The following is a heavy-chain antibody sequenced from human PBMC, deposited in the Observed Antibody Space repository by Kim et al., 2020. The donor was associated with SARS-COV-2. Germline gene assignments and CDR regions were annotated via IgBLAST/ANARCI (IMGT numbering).Heavy chain of an antibody. D-gene: IGHD3-16*01. CDR3: ARGEPQNLIMGY. CDR2: IIPIFGTA. V-gene: IGHV1-69*13. CDR1: GGTFSSYA. J-gene: IGHJ4*02. Sequence: SVKVSCKASGGTFSSYAISWVRQAPGQGLEWMGGIIPIFGTANYAQKFQGRVTITADESTSTAYMELSSLRSEDTAVYYCARGEPQNLIMGYWGQGTLVTVSS.